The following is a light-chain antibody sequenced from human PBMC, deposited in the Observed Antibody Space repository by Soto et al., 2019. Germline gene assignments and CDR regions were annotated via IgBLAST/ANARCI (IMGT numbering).Light chain of an antibody. CDR2: GAS. J-gene: IGKJ1*01. CDR1: QRVSSIY. V-gene: IGKV3-20*01. Sequence: EIGLTQSPGTLSLSPGERATLSCRASQRVSSIYLAWYQQKPGQAPRLLIYGASSRATGIPDRFSGSGSVTDFTLTISRLEPEDFAVYYCQQYGSSRWTFGQGTNGQI. CDR3: QQYGSSRWT.